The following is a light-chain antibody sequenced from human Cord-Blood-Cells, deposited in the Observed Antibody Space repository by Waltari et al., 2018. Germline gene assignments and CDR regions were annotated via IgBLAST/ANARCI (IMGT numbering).Light chain of an antibody. J-gene: IGKJ2*01. V-gene: IGKV4-1*01. CDR3: QQYYSTPQT. Sequence: DIVMTQSPDSLAVSLGERATINCKSSQSVLYSPNNKNYLAWYQQKPGQPPKQLIYWASTRESGVPDRFSGSGSGTDFTLTISSLQAEDVAVYYCQQYYSTPQTFGQGTKLEIK. CDR2: WAS. CDR1: QSVLYSPNNKNY.